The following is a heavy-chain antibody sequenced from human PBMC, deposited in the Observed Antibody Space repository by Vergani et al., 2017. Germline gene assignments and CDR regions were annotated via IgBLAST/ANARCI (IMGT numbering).Heavy chain of an antibody. D-gene: IGHD3-22*01. Sequence: QVQLQQWGAGLLKPSETLSLTCAVYGGSFSGYYWSWIRQPPGKGLEWIGEINHSGSTNYNPSLKSRVTISVDTSKNQFSLKLSSVTAADTAVYYCARTTSSGYYFDYWGQGTLVTVAS. CDR2: INHSGST. CDR3: ARTTSSGYYFDY. CDR1: GGSFSGYY. V-gene: IGHV4-34*01. J-gene: IGHJ4*02.